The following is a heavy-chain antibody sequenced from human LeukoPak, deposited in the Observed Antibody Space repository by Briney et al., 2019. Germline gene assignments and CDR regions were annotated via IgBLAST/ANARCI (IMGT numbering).Heavy chain of an antibody. CDR1: GFTFSSYA. Sequence: GGSLRLSCAASGFTFSSYAMGWVRQAPGKGLEWVSATSGSGGSTYYADSVKGRFTISRDNSKNTLYLQMNSLRAEDTAVYYCAKYQGLRYFDWLLGWGQGTLVTVSS. J-gene: IGHJ4*02. CDR2: TSGSGGST. D-gene: IGHD3-9*01. CDR3: AKYQGLRYFDWLLG. V-gene: IGHV3-23*01.